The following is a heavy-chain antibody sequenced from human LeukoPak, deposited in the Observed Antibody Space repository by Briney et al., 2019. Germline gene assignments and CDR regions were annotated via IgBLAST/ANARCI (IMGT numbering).Heavy chain of an antibody. CDR3: GREKISGGVGRVIADPPPRGSAP. D-gene: IGHD2/OR15-2a*01. J-gene: IGHJ5*02. V-gene: IGHV4-34*01. Sequence: SETLSLTCAVYGGSFSGYYWSWIRQPPGKGLEWIGEINHSGSTNYNPSLKSRVTISVDTSKNQFSLKLSSVTAADTAVYYCGREKISGGVGRVIADPPPRGSAPWGQETLVPVPS. CDR1: GGSFSGYY. CDR2: INHSGST.